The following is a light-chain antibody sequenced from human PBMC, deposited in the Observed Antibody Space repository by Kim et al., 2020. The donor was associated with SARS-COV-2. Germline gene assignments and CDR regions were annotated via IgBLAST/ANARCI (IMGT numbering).Light chain of an antibody. CDR2: NAS. V-gene: IGKV1-5*01. CDR1: QDITNW. J-gene: IGKJ4*01. Sequence: LSAAVGDTVTITCRASQDITNWLAWYQQKPGKAPKLLIYNASRLQGGVPSRFSGSGSGTDFTLTISSLQPDEFATYYCQEYNTYFFGGGTKVDIK. CDR3: QEYNTYF.